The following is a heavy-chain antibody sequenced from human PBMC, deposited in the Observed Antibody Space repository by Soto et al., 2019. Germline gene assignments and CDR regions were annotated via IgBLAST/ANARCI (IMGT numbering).Heavy chain of an antibody. D-gene: IGHD2-15*01. Sequence: QVQLVESGGGVVQPGRSLRLSSAASGFTFSSYAMHWVRQAPGKGLEWVAVISYDGSNKYYADSVKGRFTISRDNSKTTLYLQMNGLSTEDTAVYYFAREMVAPEGHYYGMDVWGQGTTVTVSS. J-gene: IGHJ6*02. CDR3: AREMVAPEGHYYGMDV. CDR2: ISYDGSNK. V-gene: IGHV3-30-3*01. CDR1: GFTFSSYA.